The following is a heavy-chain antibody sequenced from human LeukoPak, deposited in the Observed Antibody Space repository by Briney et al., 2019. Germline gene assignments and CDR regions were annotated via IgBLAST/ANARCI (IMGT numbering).Heavy chain of an antibody. CDR2: IYYSGST. CDR1: GGFISSYF. Sequence: SETLSLTCTVSGGFISSYFWSWIRQPPGKGLEWIGYIYYSGSTNYNPSLQSRVTISIDTSKNQFSLKLSSVTAADTAVYYCARAIYSSDWYPFDYWGQGTLVTVSS. V-gene: IGHV4-59*01. CDR3: ARAIYSSDWYPFDY. D-gene: IGHD6-19*01. J-gene: IGHJ4*02.